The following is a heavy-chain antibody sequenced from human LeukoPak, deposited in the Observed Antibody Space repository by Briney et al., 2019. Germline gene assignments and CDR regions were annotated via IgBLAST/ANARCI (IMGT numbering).Heavy chain of an antibody. CDR3: ARDGADNSGYYFGSL. CDR1: GGSISSSSYY. Sequence: PSETLSLTCTVSGGSISSSSYYWGWIRQPPGKGLEWIGSIYYSGSTYYNPSLKSRVTISVDTSKNQFSLKLSSVTAADTAVYYCARDGADNSGYYFGSLWGQGTVVTVSS. D-gene: IGHD3-22*01. J-gene: IGHJ3*01. CDR2: IYYSGST. V-gene: IGHV4-39*07.